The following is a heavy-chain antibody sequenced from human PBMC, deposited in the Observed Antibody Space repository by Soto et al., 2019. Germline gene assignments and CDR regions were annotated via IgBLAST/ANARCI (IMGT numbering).Heavy chain of an antibody. V-gene: IGHV1-2*04. J-gene: IGHJ3*02. CDR3: ARGGVVTAARAAFDI. CDR1: GYTFTGYY. D-gene: IGHD2-21*02. Sequence: GASVKVSCKASGYTFTGYYMHWVRQAPGQGLEWMGWINPNSGGTNYAQKFQGWVTMTRDTSISTAYMELSRLRSDDTAVYYCARGGVVTAARAAFDIWGQGTMVTVSS. CDR2: INPNSGGT.